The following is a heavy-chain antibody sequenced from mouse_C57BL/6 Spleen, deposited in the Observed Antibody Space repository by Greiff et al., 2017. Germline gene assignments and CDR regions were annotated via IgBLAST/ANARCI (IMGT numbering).Heavy chain of an antibody. Sequence: EVQVVESGPELVKPGASVKISCKASGYSFTGYYMHWVKQSHGNILDWIGYIYPYNGVSSYNQKFKGKATLTVDKSSSTAYMELRSLTSEDSAVYYCATLYDGYSAWFAYWGQGTLVTVSA. J-gene: IGHJ3*01. V-gene: IGHV1-31*01. CDR1: GYSFTGYY. D-gene: IGHD2-3*01. CDR3: ATLYDGYSAWFAY. CDR2: IYPYNGVS.